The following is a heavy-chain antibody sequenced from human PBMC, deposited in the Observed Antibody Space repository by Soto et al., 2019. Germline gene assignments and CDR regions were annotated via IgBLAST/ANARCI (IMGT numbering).Heavy chain of an antibody. D-gene: IGHD6-19*01. V-gene: IGHV1-3*01. J-gene: IGHJ4*02. CDR2: INAGNGNT. Sequence: GASVKVSCKASGYTFTSYAMHWVRQAPGQRLEWMGWINAGNGNTKYSQKFQGRVTITRYTSASTAYMELSSLRSEDTAVYYCALRHSSGWSFDYWGQGTLVTVSS. CDR1: GYTFTSYA. CDR3: ALRHSSGWSFDY.